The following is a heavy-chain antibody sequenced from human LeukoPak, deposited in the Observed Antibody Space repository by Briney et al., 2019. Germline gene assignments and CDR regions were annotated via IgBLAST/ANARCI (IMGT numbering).Heavy chain of an antibody. CDR2: FYIGGNT. CDR1: GGAITSYS. D-gene: IGHD3-10*01. Sequence: SETLSLTCTVSGGAITSYSWDWLRQPAGKGLEWIGRFYIGGNTYYNPSLKSRVTISGDKSNNLLSLKLSPVTAADTAIYYCAREGTYDGFEFWGQGTMVTVSS. CDR3: AREGTYDGFEF. V-gene: IGHV4-4*07. J-gene: IGHJ3*01.